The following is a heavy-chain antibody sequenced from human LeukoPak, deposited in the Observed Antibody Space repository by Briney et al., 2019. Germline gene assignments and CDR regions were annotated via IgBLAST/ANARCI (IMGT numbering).Heavy chain of an antibody. CDR1: GGTFSSYA. D-gene: IGHD3-22*01. CDR2: ISAYNGNT. V-gene: IGHV1-18*01. J-gene: IGHJ4*02. Sequence: ASVTVSCKASGGTFSSYAISWVRQAPGQGLEWMGWISAYNGNTNYAQKLQGRVTMTTDTSTSTAYMELRSLRSDDTAVYYCARWPQTVDSSGYGGDYWGQGTLVTVSS. CDR3: ARWPQTVDSSGYGGDY.